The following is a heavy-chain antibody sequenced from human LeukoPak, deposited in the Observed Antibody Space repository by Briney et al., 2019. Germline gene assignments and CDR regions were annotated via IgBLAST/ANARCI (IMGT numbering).Heavy chain of an antibody. V-gene: IGHV4-4*07. CDR3: TRDIVLPAAYWYFDL. CDR1: GGFISSYY. J-gene: IGHJ2*01. D-gene: IGHD2-2*01. Sequence: SETLSLTCSVSGGFISSYYWSWIRQPAGKGLEWIGRIYSSGTTNYSPSLKSRVTMSVDTSKNQFSLRLSSVTAADTAVYFCTRDIVLPAAYWYFDLWGRGTLVTVSS. CDR2: IYSSGTT.